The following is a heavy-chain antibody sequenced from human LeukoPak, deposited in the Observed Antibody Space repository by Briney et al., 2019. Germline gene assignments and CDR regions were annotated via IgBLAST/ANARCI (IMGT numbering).Heavy chain of an antibody. V-gene: IGHV1-2*02. CDR1: GYTFTGYY. D-gene: IGHD3-10*01. Sequence: ASVKVSRKASGYTFTGYYMHWVRQAPGQGLEWMGWINPNSGGTNYAQKFQGRVTMTRDTSISTAYMELSRLRSDDTAVYYCARCFYGSGSYCPDYWGQGTLVTVSS. J-gene: IGHJ4*02. CDR2: INPNSGGT. CDR3: ARCFYGSGSYCPDY.